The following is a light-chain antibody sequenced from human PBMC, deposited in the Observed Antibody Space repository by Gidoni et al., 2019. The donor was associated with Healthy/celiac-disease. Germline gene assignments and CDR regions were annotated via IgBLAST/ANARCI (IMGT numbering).Light chain of an antibody. CDR1: QSFSSSY. CDR2: GAS. CDR3: QQYGSSPFT. V-gene: IGKV3-20*01. Sequence: EIVLTQSPGTLSFSPGERATLSCSASQSFSSSYLAWYQQKPGQAPSLLIYGASSRATGIPDRFSGSGSGTDFTLTISRLEPEDFALYYCQQYGSSPFTFGPGTKVDIK. J-gene: IGKJ3*01.